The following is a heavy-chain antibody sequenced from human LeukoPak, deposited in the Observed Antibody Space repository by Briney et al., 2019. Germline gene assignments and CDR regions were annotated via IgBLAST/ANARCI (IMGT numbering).Heavy chain of an antibody. J-gene: IGHJ5*02. D-gene: IGHD6-13*01. CDR3: ARGLAAAGTGWWRFDWFDP. Sequence: PGGSLRLSCAASGFTFSSYWMSWVRQAPGKGLEWVANIKQDGSEKYYVDSVKGRFTISRDNAKNSLYLQMNSLRAEDTAVYYCARGLAAAGTGWWRFDWFDPWGQGTLVTVSS. CDR2: IKQDGSEK. V-gene: IGHV3-7*01. CDR1: GFTFSSYW.